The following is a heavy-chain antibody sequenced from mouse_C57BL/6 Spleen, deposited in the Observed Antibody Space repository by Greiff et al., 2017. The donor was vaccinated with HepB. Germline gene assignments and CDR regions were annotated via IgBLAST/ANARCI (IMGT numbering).Heavy chain of an antibody. D-gene: IGHD4-1*01. CDR3: ARGLGHVDY. V-gene: IGHV1-55*01. Sequence: QVQLKQSGPELVKPGASVKMSCKASGYTFTSYWITWVKQRPGQGLEWIGDIYPGSGSTNYNEKFKSKATLTVDTSSSTAYMQLSSLTSEDSAVYYCARGLGHVDYWGQGTTLTVSS. CDR1: GYTFTSYW. CDR2: IYPGSGST. J-gene: IGHJ2*01.